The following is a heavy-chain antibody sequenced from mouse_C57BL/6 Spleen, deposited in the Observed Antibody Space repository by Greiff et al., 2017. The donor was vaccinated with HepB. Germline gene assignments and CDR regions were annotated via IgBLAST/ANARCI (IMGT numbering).Heavy chain of an antibody. CDR2: ILPGRGST. CDR1: GYTFTGYW. D-gene: IGHD3-3*01. J-gene: IGHJ4*01. Sequence: QVQLKESGAELMKPGASVKLSCKATGYTFTGYWIEWVKQGPGHGLEWIGEILPGRGSTNYNEKFKTKATFTADTSSDTTFIQLSSLTTEDSAIYYCARRGDRRTLDYWGQGTSVTVSS. V-gene: IGHV1-9*01. CDR3: ARRGDRRTLDY.